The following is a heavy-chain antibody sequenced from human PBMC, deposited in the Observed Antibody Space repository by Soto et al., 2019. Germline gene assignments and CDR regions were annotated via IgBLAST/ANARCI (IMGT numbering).Heavy chain of an antibody. CDR1: GFSFDDYA. CDR3: VKDESINWYSGHFRH. V-gene: IGHV3-9*01. J-gene: IGHJ1*01. D-gene: IGHD6-13*01. Sequence: GGSLRLSCAASGFSFDDYAMHWVRLAPGKGPERVSGISWNSGSIGYADSVKGRFTISRDNAKNYLHLQMNSLSAEDTAFYYCVKDESINWYSGHFRHWGQGTLVTVSS. CDR2: ISWNSGSI.